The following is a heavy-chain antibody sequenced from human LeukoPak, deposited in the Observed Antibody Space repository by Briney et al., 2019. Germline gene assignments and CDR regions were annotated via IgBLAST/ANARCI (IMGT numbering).Heavy chain of an antibody. Sequence: ASVKVSCKASGYTFTGYYMHWVRQAPGQGLEWMGIINPSGGSTSYAQKFQGRVTMTRDMSTSTVYMELSSLRSEDTAVYYCARGLRRNGYYMDVWGKGTTVTVSS. CDR3: ARGLRRNGYYMDV. V-gene: IGHV1-46*01. J-gene: IGHJ6*03. CDR2: INPSGGST. D-gene: IGHD4-17*01. CDR1: GYTFTGYY.